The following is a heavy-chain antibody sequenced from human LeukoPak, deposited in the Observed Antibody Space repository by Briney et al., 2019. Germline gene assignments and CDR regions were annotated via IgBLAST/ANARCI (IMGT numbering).Heavy chain of an antibody. CDR2: ISPSGST. J-gene: IGHJ4*02. V-gene: IGHV3-23*01. D-gene: IGHD3-10*01. CDR1: GFTFSNYA. CDR3: AKSRSAMVRGVIEY. Sequence: GSLRLSCAASGFTFSNYAMSWVRQAPGKGLEWVSVISPSGSTYNADPVKGRFTISRDNSKDTVYLQMDSLRAEDTATYYCAKSRSAMVRGVIEYWGQGTLVTVSS.